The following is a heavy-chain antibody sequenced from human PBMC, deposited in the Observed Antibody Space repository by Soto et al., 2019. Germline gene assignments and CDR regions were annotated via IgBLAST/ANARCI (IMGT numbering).Heavy chain of an antibody. D-gene: IGHD3-22*01. J-gene: IGHJ6*02. CDR3: AGFTTMKVPPPMEHYCGMYV. Sequence: QVQLVQSGAEVKKPGSSVKVSCKASGGTFSSYAISWVRQAPGQGLEWMGGIIPIFGTATYAQKFQGRVTITTDESTSTAYRELSSMTSEDTAGYYCAGFTTMKVPPPMEHYCGMYVWGQGTTVTVSS. CDR2: IIPIFGTA. V-gene: IGHV1-69*01. CDR1: GGTFSSYA.